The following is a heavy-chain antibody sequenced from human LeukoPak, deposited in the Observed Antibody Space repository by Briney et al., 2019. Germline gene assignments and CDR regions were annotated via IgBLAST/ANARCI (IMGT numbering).Heavy chain of an antibody. CDR3: ARLSSGSSSWYDIDY. CDR1: GGSISSYY. D-gene: IGHD6-13*01. J-gene: IGHJ4*02. V-gene: IGHV4-59*08. CDR2: IYYSGST. Sequence: SETLSLICIVSGGSISSYYWSWIRQPPGKGLEWIGCIYYSGSTNYNPSLKSRVTISVDTSKNQFSLKLSSVTAADTAVYYCARLSSGSSSWYDIDYWGQGTLVTISS.